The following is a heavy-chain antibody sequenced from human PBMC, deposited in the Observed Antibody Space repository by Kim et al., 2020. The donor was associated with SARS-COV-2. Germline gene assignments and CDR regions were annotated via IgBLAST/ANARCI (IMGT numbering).Heavy chain of an antibody. V-gene: IGHV3-33*01. CDR1: GFTFSSYG. CDR2: IWYDGSNK. J-gene: IGHJ3*02. Sequence: GGSLRLSCAASGFTFSSYGMHWVRQAPGKGLEWVAVIWYDGSNKYYADSAKGRFTISRDNSKNTLYLQMNSLRAEDTAVYYCASEPLFSRVRRVLGAFDIGGRGTMVTVSS. CDR3: ASEPLFSRVRRVLGAFDI. D-gene: IGHD3-10*01.